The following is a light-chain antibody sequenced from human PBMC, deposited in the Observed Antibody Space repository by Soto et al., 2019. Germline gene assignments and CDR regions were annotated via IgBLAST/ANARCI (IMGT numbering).Light chain of an antibody. J-gene: IGKJ3*01. V-gene: IGKV3-20*01. CDR1: QSVSNNY. Sequence: EIVLTQSPGTLSLSPGERATLSCRASQSVSNNYLAWYQQKPGQAPRLLIYGASNRATGIPDRFSGSGSGTDFILTISRLEPEDFAVYYCQQYGTSLFSFGPGTKVDIK. CDR2: GAS. CDR3: QQYGTSLFS.